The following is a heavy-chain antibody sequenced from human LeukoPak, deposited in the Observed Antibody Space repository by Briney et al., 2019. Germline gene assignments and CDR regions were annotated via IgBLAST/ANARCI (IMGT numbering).Heavy chain of an antibody. D-gene: IGHD3-22*01. V-gene: IGHV5-51*01. J-gene: IGHJ5*02. Sequence: XGREXXXXXYPGDSDTRYSPSFQGQVTISADKSISTAYLQWSSLKASDTAMYYCAALYYYDSSGYNWFDPWGQGTLVTVSS. CDR3: AALYYYDSSGYNWFDP. CDR2: XYPGDSDT.